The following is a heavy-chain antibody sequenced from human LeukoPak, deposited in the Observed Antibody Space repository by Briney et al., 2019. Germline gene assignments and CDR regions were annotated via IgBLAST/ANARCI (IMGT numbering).Heavy chain of an antibody. D-gene: IGHD4-17*01. CDR3: ARLRGVTTPADY. J-gene: IGHJ4*02. CDR1: GGSISSYY. CDR2: IYYSGST. Sequence: PSETLSLTCTVPGGSISSYYWSWIRQPPGKGLEWIGYIYYSGSTNYNPSLKSRVTISVDTSKNQFSLKLSSVTAADTAVYYCARLRGVTTPADYWGQGTLVTVSS. V-gene: IGHV4-59*08.